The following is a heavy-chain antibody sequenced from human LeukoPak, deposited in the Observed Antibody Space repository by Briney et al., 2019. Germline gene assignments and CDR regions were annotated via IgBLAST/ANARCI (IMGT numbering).Heavy chain of an antibody. J-gene: IGHJ4*02. V-gene: IGHV4-38-2*02. CDR2: IYHSGSP. CDR1: GYSISSGYY. Sequence: SETLSLTCTVSGYSISSGYYWGWIRQPPGKGLEWIGSIYHSGSPYYNPSLKSRVTISVDTSKNQFSLKLSSVTPADTAVYYCARTAKYYYGSETYYFFDYWGQGTLVTVSS. CDR3: ARTAKYYYGSETYYFFDY. D-gene: IGHD3-10*01.